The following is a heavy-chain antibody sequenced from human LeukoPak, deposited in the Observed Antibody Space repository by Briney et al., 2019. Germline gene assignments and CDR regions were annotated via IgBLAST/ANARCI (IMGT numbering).Heavy chain of an antibody. CDR2: ISGSGGST. V-gene: IGHV3-23*01. CDR3: ARIRGYDFWSGYPPTTDYYYYGMDV. CDR1: GFTFSSYA. Sequence: GGSLRLSCAASGFTFSSYAMSWVRQAPGKGLEWVSAISGSGGSTYYADSVKGRFTISRDNSKNTLYLQMNSLRAEDTAVYYCARIRGYDFWSGYPPTTDYYYYGMDVWGQGTTVTVSS. D-gene: IGHD3-3*01. J-gene: IGHJ6*02.